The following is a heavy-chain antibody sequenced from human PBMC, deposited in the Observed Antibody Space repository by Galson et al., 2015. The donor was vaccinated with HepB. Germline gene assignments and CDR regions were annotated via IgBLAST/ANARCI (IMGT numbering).Heavy chain of an antibody. J-gene: IGHJ6*02. CDR2: IIPILGIA. CDR3: ARDDRIAGVFYYGMDV. V-gene: IGHV1-69*04. Sequence: SVKVSCKASGGTFSSYAISWVRQAPGQGLEWMGRIIPILGIANYAQKFQGRVTITADKSTGTAYMELSSLRSEDTAVYYCARDDRIAGVFYYGMDVWGQGTTVTVSS. D-gene: IGHD7-27*01. CDR1: GGTFSSYA.